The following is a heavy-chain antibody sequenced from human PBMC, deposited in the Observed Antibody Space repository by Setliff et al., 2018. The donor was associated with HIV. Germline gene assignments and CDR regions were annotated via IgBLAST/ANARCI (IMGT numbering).Heavy chain of an antibody. CDR3: ARLLRRPHDFFYMDV. V-gene: IGHV5-10-1*01. CDR1: GYTFANYW. Sequence: PGESLKISCKGSGYTFANYWISWVRQMPGKGLEWMGRLDPRDSYTYYSPSFQGHVTISGDKSSSTAYLQWSSLRASDTATYYWARLLRRPHDFFYMDVWGKGTTVTVS. CDR2: LDPRDSYT. D-gene: IGHD2-15*01. J-gene: IGHJ6*03.